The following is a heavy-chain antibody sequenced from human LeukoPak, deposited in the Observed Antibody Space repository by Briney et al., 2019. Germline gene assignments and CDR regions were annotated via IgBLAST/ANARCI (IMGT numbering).Heavy chain of an antibody. J-gene: IGHJ4*02. V-gene: IGHV3-11*01. CDR3: ASGRDIEVAGPGGYFDH. CDR1: GFTLNDYH. Sequence: GGSLRLSCAASGFTLNDYHMNWIRQAPGKGLEWISYISPGGGDIYFADSVKGRFTLSRDNAKNSLYLQVSSLTAEDTVVYYCASGRDIEVAGPGGYFDHWGQGTLVTVSS. CDR2: ISPGGGDI. D-gene: IGHD6-19*01.